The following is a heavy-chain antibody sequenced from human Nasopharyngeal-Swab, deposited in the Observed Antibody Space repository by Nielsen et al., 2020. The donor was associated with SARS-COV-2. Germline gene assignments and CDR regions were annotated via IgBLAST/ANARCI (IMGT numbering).Heavy chain of an antibody. V-gene: IGHV3-23*01. CDR3: AKGGGYSYYYGMDV. CDR2: ISGSGGST. Sequence: GGSLRLSCAASGFTFSSYAMSWVRQAPGKGLEWVSAISGSGGSTYYADSVKGRFTISRDNSKNTLYLQMNSLRAEDTAVYYCAKGGGYSYYYGMDVWGQGTTVTVPS. D-gene: IGHD5-18*01. J-gene: IGHJ6*02. CDR1: GFTFSSYA.